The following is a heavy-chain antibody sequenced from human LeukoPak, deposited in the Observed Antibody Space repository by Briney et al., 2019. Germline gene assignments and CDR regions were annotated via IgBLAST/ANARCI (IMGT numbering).Heavy chain of an antibody. J-gene: IGHJ4*02. CDR3: ARHAGSGSYYSRAIDY. Sequence: GESLKISCKVSGYSFTNYWITWVRQMPGKGLEWMGIIYPGDSDTRYSPSFQGQVTISADKSISTAYLQWSSLKASDTAMYYCARHAGSGSYYSRAIDYWGQGTLVTVSS. CDR1: GYSFTNYW. D-gene: IGHD3-10*01. V-gene: IGHV5-51*01. CDR2: IYPGDSDT.